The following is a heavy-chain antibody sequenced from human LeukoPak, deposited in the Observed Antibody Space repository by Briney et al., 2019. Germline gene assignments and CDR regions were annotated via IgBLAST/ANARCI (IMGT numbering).Heavy chain of an antibody. Sequence: PSETLSLTCTVPGGSISSHYWNWIRPPPGKGLEWIGYIYYRGSTNYNPSLESRVTISVDTSKNQFSLKLSSATATDTAMYYCARGDDYKSTLFDYWGQGTLVTVSS. D-gene: IGHD5-12*01. CDR2: IYYRGST. J-gene: IGHJ4*02. CDR1: GGSISSHY. V-gene: IGHV4-59*11. CDR3: ARGDDYKSTLFDY.